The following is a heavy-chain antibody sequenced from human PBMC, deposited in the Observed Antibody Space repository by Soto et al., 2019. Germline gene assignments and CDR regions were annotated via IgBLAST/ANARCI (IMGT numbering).Heavy chain of an antibody. CDR1: GYTFTSYG. Sequence: QVQLVQSGAEVKKPGASVKVSCKASGYTFTSYGISSVRQAPGKGLEWVGWISAYNGNTHFAQNLQGRVTMTTDTSTSTAYMELRSLRSDDTADYYCASEPNYFDYWGQGTLVTVSS. V-gene: IGHV1-18*01. CDR2: ISAYNGNT. J-gene: IGHJ4*02. CDR3: ASEPNYFDY.